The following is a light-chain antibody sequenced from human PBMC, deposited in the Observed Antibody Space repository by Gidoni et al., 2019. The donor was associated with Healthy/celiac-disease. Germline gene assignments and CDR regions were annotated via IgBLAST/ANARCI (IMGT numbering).Light chain of an antibody. J-gene: IGKJ5*01. CDR3: QQYGSSPLT. Sequence: EIVLTQSPGTLSLSPGERATLPCRASQSVRSSYFAWYQQKPGQAPRLLIYGASSRATGIPDRFSGSGSGTDFTLTISRLEPEDFAVYYCQQYGSSPLTFGQGTRLEIK. CDR2: GAS. CDR1: QSVRSSY. V-gene: IGKV3-20*01.